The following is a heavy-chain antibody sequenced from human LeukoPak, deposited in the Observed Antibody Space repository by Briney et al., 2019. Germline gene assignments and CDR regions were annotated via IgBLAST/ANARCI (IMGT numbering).Heavy chain of an antibody. CDR3: ARLTPYYDFRSGYYHDAFDI. Sequence: SETLSLTCAVYGGSFSGYYWSWIRQPPGKGLEWIGEINHSGGTNYNPSLKSRVTISVDTSKNQFSLKLSSVTAADTAVYYCARLTPYYDFRSGYYHDAFDIWGQGTMVTVSS. CDR1: GGSFSGYY. V-gene: IGHV4-34*01. J-gene: IGHJ3*02. CDR2: INHSGGT. D-gene: IGHD3-3*01.